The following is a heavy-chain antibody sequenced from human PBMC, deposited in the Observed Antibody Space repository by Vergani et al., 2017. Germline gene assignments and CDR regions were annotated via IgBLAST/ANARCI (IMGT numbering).Heavy chain of an antibody. CDR1: GFTFNSYA. V-gene: IGHV3-23*01. J-gene: IGHJ4*02. CDR2: INNNGGST. D-gene: IGHD1-20*01. CDR3: ASTNNNWNDYYFDY. Sequence: QLLESGGGLIQPGGSLRLSCAASGFTFNSYAMTWVRQAPGKGLEWVSGINNNGGSTYYADSVKGRFTISRDNSKNTLYLQMTDLRAEDTAVYYCASTNNNWNDYYFDYWGQGTLVTVSS.